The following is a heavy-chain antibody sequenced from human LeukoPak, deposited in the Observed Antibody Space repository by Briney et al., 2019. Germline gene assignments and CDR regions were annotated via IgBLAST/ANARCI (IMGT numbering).Heavy chain of an antibody. CDR2: IYPGDSDT. D-gene: IGHD5-24*01. CDR3: ATAHGYNRWYFDH. V-gene: IGHV5-51*01. Sequence: GESLKISCKGSGYRFTSYWIGWVRPMPGKGLEWMGIIYPGDSDTRYSPSFQGQVTISADKSISTAYLQWSSLKASDTAMYYCATAHGYNRWYFDHWGQGTLVTVSS. CDR1: GYRFTSYW. J-gene: IGHJ4*02.